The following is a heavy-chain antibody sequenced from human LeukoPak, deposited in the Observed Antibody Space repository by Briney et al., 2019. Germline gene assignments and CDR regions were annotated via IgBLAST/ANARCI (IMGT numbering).Heavy chain of an antibody. J-gene: IGHJ4*02. CDR2: ISYDGSNK. Sequence: GGSLRLSCAASGFTFSSYAMHWVRQAPGKGREGVAVISYDGSNKYYADSVKGRFTISRDNSKNTLYLQMNSLRAEDTAVYYCARGGGNAVAGEVDYWGQGTLVTVSS. D-gene: IGHD6-19*01. CDR3: ARGGGNAVAGEVDY. CDR1: GFTFSSYA. V-gene: IGHV3-30*04.